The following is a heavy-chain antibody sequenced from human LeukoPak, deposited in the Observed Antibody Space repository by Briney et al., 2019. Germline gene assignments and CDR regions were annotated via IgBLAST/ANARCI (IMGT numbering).Heavy chain of an antibody. Sequence: PSETLSLTCTVSGGSISSYYWSWIRQPPGKGLEWIGYIYYSGSTNYNPSLKSRVTISVDTSKNQFSLKLSSVTAADTAVYYCARDVVVAATGFRRWFDPWGQGTLVTVSS. D-gene: IGHD2-15*01. CDR2: IYYSGST. J-gene: IGHJ5*02. CDR3: ARDVVVAATGFRRWFDP. V-gene: IGHV4-59*01. CDR1: GGSISSYY.